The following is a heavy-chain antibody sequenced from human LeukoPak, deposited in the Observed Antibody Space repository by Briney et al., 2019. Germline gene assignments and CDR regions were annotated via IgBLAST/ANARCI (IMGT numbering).Heavy chain of an antibody. CDR3: ARAAYDGRSGSPDAFDI. J-gene: IGHJ3*02. CDR2: ISAYNGNT. V-gene: IGHV1-18*01. CDR1: GYTFTSYG. D-gene: IGHD1-26*01. Sequence: ASVKVSCKASGYTFTSYGISWVRQAPGQGLEWMGWISAYNGNTNYAQKLQGRVTITTDTSTSTAYMELRSLRSDDTAVYYCARAAYDGRSGSPDAFDIWGQGTMVTVSS.